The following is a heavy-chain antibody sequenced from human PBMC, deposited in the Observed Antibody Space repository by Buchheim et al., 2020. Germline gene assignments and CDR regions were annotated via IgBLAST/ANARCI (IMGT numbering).Heavy chain of an antibody. CDR3: ARMFVRDGYNISWFDP. J-gene: IGHJ5*02. Sequence: QVQLQQWGAGLLKPSETLSLTCAVSGGSFSGYYWSWIRQPRGKGLEWIGEINHSGSTNYNPSLKSRVTISVDTSKNQFSLKLSSVTAADTAVYYCARMFVRDGYNISWFDPWGQGTL. CDR1: GGSFSGYY. D-gene: IGHD5-24*01. CDR2: INHSGST. V-gene: IGHV4-34*01.